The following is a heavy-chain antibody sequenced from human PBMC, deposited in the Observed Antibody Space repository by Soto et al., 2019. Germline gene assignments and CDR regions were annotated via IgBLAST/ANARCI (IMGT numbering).Heavy chain of an antibody. J-gene: IGHJ3*02. CDR1: GGSISSGDYF. V-gene: IGHV4-30-4*01. CDR3: XXXXXKDYGDYAGAAFDI. D-gene: IGHD4-17*01. Sequence: QVQLQESGPGLVKPSQTLSLTCTVSGGSISSGDYFWGWIRQPPGKGLELIGYIYNTESTHYNPSLKSRLTISVDTSKNQFSLQLSSVTAADTAVYYCXXXXXKDYGDYAGAAFDIWGQGTLVTFSS. CDR2: IYNTEST.